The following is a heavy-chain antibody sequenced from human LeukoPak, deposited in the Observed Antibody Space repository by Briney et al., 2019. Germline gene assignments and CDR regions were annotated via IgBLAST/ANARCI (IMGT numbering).Heavy chain of an antibody. CDR1: GFTFSNAW. CDR2: VNRDGSET. CDR3: ARNNGMDV. Sequence: PGGSLRLSCAASGFTFSNAWMNWVRQAPGRGPEWVANVNRDGSETYYLDSVKGRFTISKDNAKNSLYLQMNSLRAEDTALYHCARNNGMDVWGQGTTVIVSS. J-gene: IGHJ6*02. V-gene: IGHV3-7*03.